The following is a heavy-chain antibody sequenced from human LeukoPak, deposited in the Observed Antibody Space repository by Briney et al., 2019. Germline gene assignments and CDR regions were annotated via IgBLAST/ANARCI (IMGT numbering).Heavy chain of an antibody. Sequence: GGSLRLSCAASGFTFSNYWMAWVRQAPGKGLEWVGNIKKDGSEKYYVESLKGRFTISRDNVKNSLYLQMNSLRAEDTAAYYCARDLQDGVPTGYWGQGTLVIVS. CDR1: GFTFSNYW. D-gene: IGHD4-17*01. V-gene: IGHV3-7*01. CDR3: ARDLQDGVPTGY. J-gene: IGHJ4*02. CDR2: IKKDGSEK.